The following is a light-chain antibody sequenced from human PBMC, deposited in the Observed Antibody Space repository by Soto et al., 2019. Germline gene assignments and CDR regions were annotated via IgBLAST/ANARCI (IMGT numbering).Light chain of an antibody. V-gene: IGLV2-14*01. CDR2: EVS. CDR1: SSDVGGYNY. Sequence: QSVLTQPASVSGSPGQSITISCTGTSSDVGGYNYVSWYQQHPGKAPKLMIYEVSNRPSGVSNRFSGSKSGNTASLTISGLQAEDEAAYYCSSYTSSSTRVFGGGTKLTVL. CDR3: SSYTSSSTRV. J-gene: IGLJ2*01.